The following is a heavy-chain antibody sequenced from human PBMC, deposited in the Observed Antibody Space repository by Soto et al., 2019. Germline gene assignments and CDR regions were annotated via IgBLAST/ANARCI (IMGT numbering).Heavy chain of an antibody. J-gene: IGHJ4*02. Sequence: GGSLRLSCVVSGVSFSDYSMNWVRQAPGKGLEWVSLITGNSEYKYYAGSVKGRFTVSRDNAKNSLYLQMNSLTVEDTAVYYCARSGELLQTFDSWGQGTLVTVSS. CDR3: ARSGELLQTFDS. V-gene: IGHV3-21*06. D-gene: IGHD1-26*01. CDR2: ITGNSEYK. CDR1: GVSFSDYS.